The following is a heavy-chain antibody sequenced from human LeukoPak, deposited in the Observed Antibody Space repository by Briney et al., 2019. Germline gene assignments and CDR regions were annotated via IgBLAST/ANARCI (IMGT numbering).Heavy chain of an antibody. J-gene: IGHJ4*02. V-gene: IGHV3-33*01. Sequence: GGSLRLSCAASGFTFSSYGMHWVRQAPGKGLEWVAVIWYGGSNKYYADSVKGRFTISRDNSKNTLYLQMNSLRAEDTAVYYCARGLETYYYDSSGYYFDYWGQGTLVTVSS. CDR3: ARGLETYYYDSSGYYFDY. D-gene: IGHD3-22*01. CDR1: GFTFSSYG. CDR2: IWYGGSNK.